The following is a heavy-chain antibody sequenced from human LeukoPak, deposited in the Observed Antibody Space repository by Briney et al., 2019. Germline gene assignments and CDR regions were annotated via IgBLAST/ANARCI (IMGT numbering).Heavy chain of an antibody. CDR3: TTDRTVTTTAGDAFDI. J-gene: IGHJ3*02. CDR2: IKSKTDGGTT. D-gene: IGHD4-17*01. CDR1: GFTFSNAW. Sequence: GGSLRLSCAVSGFTFSNAWMSWVRQAPGKGLEWVGRIKSKTDGGTTDYAAPVKGRFTISRDDSKNTLYLQMNSLKTEDTAVYYCTTDRTVTTTAGDAFDIWGQGTMVTVSS. V-gene: IGHV3-15*01.